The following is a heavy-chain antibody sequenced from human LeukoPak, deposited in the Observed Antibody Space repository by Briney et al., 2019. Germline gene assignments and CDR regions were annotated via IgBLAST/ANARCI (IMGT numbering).Heavy chain of an antibody. J-gene: IGHJ4*02. CDR3: ARVSLTGRGRGTAY. CDR2: IYYSGST. V-gene: IGHV4-59*01. D-gene: IGHD7-27*01. Sequence: SETLSLTCTVSGGSISSYYWSWIRQPPGKGLEWIGYIYYSGSTNYNPSLKSRVTISVDTSKNQFSLRLSSVTAADTAVYYCARVSLTGRGRGTAYRARATLAT. CDR1: GGSISSYY.